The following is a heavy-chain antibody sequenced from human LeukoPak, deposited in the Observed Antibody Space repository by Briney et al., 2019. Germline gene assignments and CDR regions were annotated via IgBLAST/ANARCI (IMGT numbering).Heavy chain of an antibody. Sequence: PGGSLRLSCAASGFTFSSYAMHWVRQAPGKGLEWVAVISYDGSNKYYADSVKGRFTISRDNSKNTLYLQMNSLRAEDTAVYYCARDLRGYSGYDPTQYYYGMDVWGQGTTVTVSS. J-gene: IGHJ6*02. D-gene: IGHD5-12*01. CDR1: GFTFSSYA. CDR3: ARDLRGYSGYDPTQYYYGMDV. CDR2: ISYDGSNK. V-gene: IGHV3-30-3*01.